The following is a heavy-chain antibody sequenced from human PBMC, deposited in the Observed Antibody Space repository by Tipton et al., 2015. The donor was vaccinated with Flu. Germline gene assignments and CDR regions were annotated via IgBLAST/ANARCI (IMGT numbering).Heavy chain of an antibody. V-gene: IGHV3-23*04. CDR2: LSGSGSSI. CDR1: GLTFSNYA. Sequence: VQLVQSGGGLVQPGGSLRLSCAASGLTFSNYAMSWVRQAPGKGLEWVAGLSGSGSSIYYADSVKGRFTISRDNSKNMLYVQMNSLRAEDTAVYYCVKAKNYDIVAAYYGMDVWGQGTTVTVS. D-gene: IGHD3-9*01. CDR3: VKAKNYDIVAAYYGMDV. J-gene: IGHJ6*02.